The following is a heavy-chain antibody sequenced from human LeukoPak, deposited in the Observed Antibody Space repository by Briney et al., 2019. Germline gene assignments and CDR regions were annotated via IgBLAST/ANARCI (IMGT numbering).Heavy chain of an antibody. D-gene: IGHD3-22*01. CDR2: IKQDGSEK. CDR3: ARERDSSGYYYHYFDY. J-gene: IGHJ4*02. V-gene: IGHV3-7*01. Sequence: PGGSLRLSCAASGFTFSSYWMSWVRQAAGKGLEWVANIKQDGSEKYYVDSVKGRFTISRDNAKNSLYLQMNSLRAEDTAVYYCARERDSSGYYYHYFDYWGQGTLVTVSS. CDR1: GFTFSSYW.